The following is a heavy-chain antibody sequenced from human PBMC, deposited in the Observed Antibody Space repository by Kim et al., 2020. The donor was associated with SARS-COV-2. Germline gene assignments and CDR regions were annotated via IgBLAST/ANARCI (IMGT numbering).Heavy chain of an antibody. D-gene: IGHD3-22*01. CDR3: ARDGPITMIARGADGWFDP. CDR2: IYYSGST. Sequence: TLSLTCTVSGGSISSGGYYWSWIRQHPGKGLEWIGYIYYSGSTYYNPSLKSRVTISVDTSKNQFSLKLSSVTAADTAVYYCARDGPITMIARGADGWFDPWGQGTLVTVSS. CDR1: GGSISSGGYY. J-gene: IGHJ5*01. V-gene: IGHV4-31*03.